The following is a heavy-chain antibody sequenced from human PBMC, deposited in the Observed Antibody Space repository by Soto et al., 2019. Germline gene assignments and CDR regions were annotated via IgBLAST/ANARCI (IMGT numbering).Heavy chain of an antibody. CDR2: ISSSSSYI. CDR3: ARISYYYDSSGSLTGADY. J-gene: IGHJ4*02. V-gene: IGHV3-21*01. D-gene: IGHD3-22*01. CDR1: GFTFSSYS. Sequence: GGSLRLSCAASGFTFSSYSMNWVRQAPGKGLEWVSSISSSSSYIYYADSVKGRFTISRDNAKNSLYLQMNSLRAEDTAVYYCARISYYYDSSGSLTGADYWDQGTLVTVSS.